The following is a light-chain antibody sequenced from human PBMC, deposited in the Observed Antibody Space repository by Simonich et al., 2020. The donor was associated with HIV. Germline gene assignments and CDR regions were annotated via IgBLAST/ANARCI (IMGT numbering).Light chain of an antibody. CDR2: DVS. CDR3: SSYTSSRSVI. V-gene: IGLV2-14*01. CDR1: SSDFGGYDY. J-gene: IGLJ2*01. Sequence: QSALTQPASVSGSPGQSITISCTGTSSDFGGYDYGSWYQQHPGKAPKLMIYDVSKRPSGVSNRFSGSKSGNTASLTISGLQAEDEADYYCSSYTSSRSVIFGGGTKLTVL.